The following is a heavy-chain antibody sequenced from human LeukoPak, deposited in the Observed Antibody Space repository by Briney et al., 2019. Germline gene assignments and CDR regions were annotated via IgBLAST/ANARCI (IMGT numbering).Heavy chain of an antibody. J-gene: IGHJ4*02. V-gene: IGHV4-39*07. D-gene: IGHD5-24*01. CDR3: ARDGYNSGFDY. CDR1: GGSISSSSYY. CDR2: IYYSGST. Sequence: SETLSLTCTVSGGSISSSSYYWGWIRQPPGKGLEWIGSIYYSGSTNYNPSLKSRVTISVDTSKNQFSLKLSSVTAADTAVYYCARDGYNSGFDYWGQGTLVTVSS.